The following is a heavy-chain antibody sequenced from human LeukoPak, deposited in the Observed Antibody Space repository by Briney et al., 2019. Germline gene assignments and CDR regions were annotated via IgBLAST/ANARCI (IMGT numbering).Heavy chain of an antibody. CDR3: VREARRYHYTYFDY. CDR2: VSAGHHA. J-gene: IGHJ4*02. V-gene: IGHV3-13*01. Sequence: GGSLRLSCTASGLTLGGHDMHWVRQTTGDGLEWVAAVSAGHHAFYAGSVRGRFTVSREDAKNSLFLQMNSLRAGDTAIYYCVREARRYHYTYFDYWGQGSLVTVSS. CDR1: GLTLGGHD. D-gene: IGHD4-11*01.